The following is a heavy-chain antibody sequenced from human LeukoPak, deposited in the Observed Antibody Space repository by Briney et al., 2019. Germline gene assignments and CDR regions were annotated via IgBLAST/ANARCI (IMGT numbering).Heavy chain of an antibody. D-gene: IGHD3-10*01. CDR2: FDPEDVER. Sequence: ASVKVSCKASGYTLTELSMHWVRQAPGKGLEWMRDFDPEDVERIYAQKFQGRLTMTEDTSTDTAYMELSSLRSEDTAVYYCATLMFRGVIGDNYFGMDVWSKGTTVTVSS. J-gene: IGHJ6*04. CDR1: GYTLTELS. CDR3: ATLMFRGVIGDNYFGMDV. V-gene: IGHV1-24*01.